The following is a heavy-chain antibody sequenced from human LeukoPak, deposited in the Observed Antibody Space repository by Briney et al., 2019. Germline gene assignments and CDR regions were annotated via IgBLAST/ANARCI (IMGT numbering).Heavy chain of an antibody. CDR1: GGSISSSSYY. J-gene: IGHJ4*02. CDR2: IYYSGST. Sequence: SETLSLICTVSGGSISSSSYYWGWIRQPPGKGLEWIGSIYYSGSTYYNPSLKSRVTISVDTSKNQFSLKLSSVTAADTAVYYCAEVTIDYWGQGTLVTVSS. D-gene: IGHD5-18*01. CDR3: AEVTIDY. V-gene: IGHV4-39*01.